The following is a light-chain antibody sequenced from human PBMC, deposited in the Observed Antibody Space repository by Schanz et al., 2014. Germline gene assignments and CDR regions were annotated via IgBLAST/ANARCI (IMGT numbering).Light chain of an antibody. V-gene: IGLV2-14*03. Sequence: QSALTQPASVSGSPGQSITISCTGTSSDVGGYNYVSWYQQHPGKAPKVMIYDVSERPSGVPDRFSGSKSGNTASLTISGLRAEDEADYYCHSYDTSLAGQVFGTGTKVTVL. J-gene: IGLJ1*01. CDR3: HSYDTSLAGQV. CDR1: SSDVGGYNY. CDR2: DVS.